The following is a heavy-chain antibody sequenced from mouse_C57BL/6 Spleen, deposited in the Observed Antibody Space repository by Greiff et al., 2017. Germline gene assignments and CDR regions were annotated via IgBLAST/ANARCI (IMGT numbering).Heavy chain of an antibody. CDR1: GYAFTNYL. D-gene: IGHD4-1*01. V-gene: IGHV1-54*01. CDR3: ARKGANWGPWFAY. CDR2: INPGSGGT. J-gene: IGHJ3*01. Sequence: QVQLKQSGAELVRPGTSVKVSCKASGYAFTNYLIEWVKQRPGQGLEWIGVINPGSGGTNYNEKFKGKATLTADKSSSTTYMQLSSLTSEDSAVYFCARKGANWGPWFAYWGQGTLVTVSA.